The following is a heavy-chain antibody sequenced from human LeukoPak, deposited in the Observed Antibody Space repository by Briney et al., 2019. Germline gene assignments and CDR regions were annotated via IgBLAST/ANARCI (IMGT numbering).Heavy chain of an antibody. CDR2: VNPNSGDT. V-gene: IGHV1-2*02. J-gene: IGHJ4*02. CDR3: ARSNYYGSQSEY. Sequence: ASVKVSCEASGYTFSAFHIHWVRLAPGQGPEWMGWVNPNSGDTNYAQRFRGRVTMTRDTSINTAYMELSCLRSDDTAVYYCARSNYYGSQSEYWGQGTLVAVSS. D-gene: IGHD3-10*01. CDR1: GYTFSAFH.